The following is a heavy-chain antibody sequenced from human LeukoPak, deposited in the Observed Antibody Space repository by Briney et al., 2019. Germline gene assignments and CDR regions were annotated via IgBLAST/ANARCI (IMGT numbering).Heavy chain of an antibody. CDR3: ARKLGYYYDSSGSIDAFDI. CDR2: IYYTGST. CDR1: VVSLSSYY. D-gene: IGHD3-22*01. V-gene: IGHV4-59*01. J-gene: IGHJ3*02. Sequence: SETLSLTCTVSVVSLSSYYWSLIRQPPGKGPEWIGYIYYTGSTNYSPSLKSRVTISLDTSKNHFSLKLSSVTAADTAVYYCARKLGYYYDSSGSIDAFDIWGQGTMVTVSS.